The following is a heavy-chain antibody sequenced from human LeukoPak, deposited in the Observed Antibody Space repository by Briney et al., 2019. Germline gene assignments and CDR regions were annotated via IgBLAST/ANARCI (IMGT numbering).Heavy chain of an antibody. J-gene: IGHJ4*02. CDR1: GFTFSSYA. CDR3: AKEGYYGSGSYLDY. CDR2: ISGSGGST. D-gene: IGHD3-10*01. Sequence: GGSLRLSCAASGFTFSSYAMSWVRQAPGKGLEWVSAISGSGGSTYYADSVKGRFTISRDNCKNTLYLQMNSLRPEDTAVYYCAKEGYYGSGSYLDYWGQGTLVTVSS. V-gene: IGHV3-23*01.